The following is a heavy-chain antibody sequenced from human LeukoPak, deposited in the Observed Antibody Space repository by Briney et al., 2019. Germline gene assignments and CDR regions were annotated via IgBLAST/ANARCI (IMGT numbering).Heavy chain of an antibody. J-gene: IGHJ3*02. V-gene: IGHV3-74*01. CDR3: ASRGIGRLYDAFDI. D-gene: IGHD2/OR15-2a*01. CDR1: GFTFSSHW. Sequence: GGSLRLSCVASGFTFSSHWMHWVRQVPGEGPVWVSRINGDGTSTTYADSVQDRFTVSRDNAKNTLYLQMNSLRAEDTAVYYCASRGIGRLYDAFDIWGQGTMVTVSS. CDR2: INGDGTST.